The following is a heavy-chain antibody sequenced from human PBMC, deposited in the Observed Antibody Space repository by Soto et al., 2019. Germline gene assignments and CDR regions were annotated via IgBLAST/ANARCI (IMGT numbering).Heavy chain of an antibody. CDR1: GYTFTSYY. CDR2: INPSGGST. V-gene: IGHV1-46*01. J-gene: IGHJ4*02. CDR3: ARAEGVTALFAFDY. D-gene: IGHD2-21*01. Sequence: ASVKVSCKASGYTFTSYYMHWVRQAPGQGLEWVGIINPSGGSTSYAQKFQGRVTMTRDTSTSTVYMELSSLRSEDTAVYYCARAEGVTALFAFDYWGQGTLVTVLL.